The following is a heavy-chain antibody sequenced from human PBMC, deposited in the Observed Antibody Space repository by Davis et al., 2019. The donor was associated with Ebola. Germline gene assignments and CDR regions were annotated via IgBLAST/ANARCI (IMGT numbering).Heavy chain of an antibody. V-gene: IGHV4-39*07. CDR2: IYYSGST. D-gene: IGHD5-24*01. CDR1: GASISSSSYY. CDR3: AREGRDGYINTHY. J-gene: IGHJ4*02. Sequence: MPSETLSLTCTVSGASISSSSYYWVWIRQPPGKGLEWIGSIYYSGSTYYNPSLKSRVTISVDTSKNQFSLKLSSVTAADTAVYYCAREGRDGYINTHYWGQGTLVTVSS.